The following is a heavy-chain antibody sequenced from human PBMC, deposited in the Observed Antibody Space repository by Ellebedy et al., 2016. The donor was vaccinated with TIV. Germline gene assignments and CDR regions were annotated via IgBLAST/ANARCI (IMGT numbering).Heavy chain of an antibody. CDR2: IKQDGSER. J-gene: IGHJ4*02. V-gene: IGHV3-7*01. Sequence: GESLKISCAASGFTFSNYWMTWVRQAPGKGLEWVANIKQDGSERYYVDSVKGRFAISRDNAKNSPYLQMNSLGDEDTAVYYCARDQWLGRAYYFDYWGQGTLVTVSS. CDR3: ARDQWLGRAYYFDY. D-gene: IGHD6-19*01. CDR1: GFTFSNYW.